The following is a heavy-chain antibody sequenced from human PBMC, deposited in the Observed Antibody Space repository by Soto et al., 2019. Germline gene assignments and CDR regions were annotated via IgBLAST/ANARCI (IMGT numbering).Heavy chain of an antibody. CDR1: GGSVTNSSYY. CDR2: VYYRGRS. V-gene: IGHV4-39*01. Sequence: SETLSLTCTVSGGSVTNSSYYWVWIRQSPGKGLEWIGSVYYRGRSYSKSSVKSRVTISVDTSKNRFSLSLNSVTASDTAVYFCVSQRTTVPTQAYFDYWGPGALVTVSS. J-gene: IGHJ4*02. CDR3: VSQRTTVPTQAYFDY. D-gene: IGHD4-17*01.